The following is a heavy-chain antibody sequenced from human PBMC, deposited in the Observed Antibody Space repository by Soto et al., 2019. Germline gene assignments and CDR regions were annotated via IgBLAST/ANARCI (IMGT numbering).Heavy chain of an antibody. CDR1: GGSISSYY. Sequence: SETLSLTCTVSGGSISSYYWSWIRQPPGKGLEWIGYIYYSGSTNYNPSLKSRVTISVDTSKNQFSLKLSSVTAADTAVYYCARAYSYYDYVWGSYRPRGFDTWGKGTLVNVSS. CDR2: IYYSGST. CDR3: ARAYSYYDYVWGSYRPRGFDT. J-gene: IGHJ5*02. D-gene: IGHD3-16*02. V-gene: IGHV4-59*01.